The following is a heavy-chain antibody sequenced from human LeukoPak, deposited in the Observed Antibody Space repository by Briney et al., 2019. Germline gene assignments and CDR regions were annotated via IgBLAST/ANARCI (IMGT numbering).Heavy chain of an antibody. V-gene: IGHV1-69*05. D-gene: IGHD4-23*01. J-gene: IGHJ6*03. CDR3: ARGPGDYGGNSDYYYMDV. Sequence: EASVKVSCKASGGTISSYAISWVRQAPGQGLEWMGGIIPIFGTANYAQKFQGRVTITTDESTSTAYMELSSLRSEDTAVYYCARGPGDYGGNSDYYYMDVWGKGTTVTVSS. CDR1: GGTISSYA. CDR2: IIPIFGTA.